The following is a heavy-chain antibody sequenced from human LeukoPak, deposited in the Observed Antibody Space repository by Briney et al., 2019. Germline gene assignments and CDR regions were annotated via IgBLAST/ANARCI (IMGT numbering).Heavy chain of an antibody. D-gene: IGHD2-15*01. CDR2: MSGRGVST. V-gene: IGHV3-23*01. J-gene: IGHJ4*02. CDR1: GFTFTNYA. CDR3: AKDCNGGNCYIDY. Sequence: GGSLRLSCAASGFTFTNYAMSWVRQAPGKGLEWVSGMSGRGVSTYYADSVKGRFTITSDNSKNTLYLQMNSLRAEDTAIYYCAKDCNGGNCYIDYWGQGTLVTVAS.